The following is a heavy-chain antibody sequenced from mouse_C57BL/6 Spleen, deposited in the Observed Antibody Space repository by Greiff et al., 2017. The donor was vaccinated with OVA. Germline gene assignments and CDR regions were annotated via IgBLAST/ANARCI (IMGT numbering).Heavy chain of an antibody. V-gene: IGHV2-2*01. CDR1: GFSLTSYG. Sequence: VKLMESGPGLVQPSQSLSITCTVSGFSLTSYGVHWVSQSPGKGLEWLGVIWSGGSTDYNAAFISRLSISKDNPTSQVYFKMNSLQADDTAIDYCARNGDYDEGQGAMEYWGQGTSVTGSS. J-gene: IGHJ4*01. CDR3: ARNGDYDEGQGAMEY. D-gene: IGHD2-4*01. CDR2: IWSGGST.